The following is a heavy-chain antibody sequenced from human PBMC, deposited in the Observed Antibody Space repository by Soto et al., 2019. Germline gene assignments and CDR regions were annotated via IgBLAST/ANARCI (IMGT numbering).Heavy chain of an antibody. D-gene: IGHD3-22*01. CDR1: GGSISSGDYY. V-gene: IGHV4-30-4*01. CDR2: IYYSGST. J-gene: IGHJ5*02. CDR3: AREGGRPDDSSGYNWFDP. Sequence: SETLSLTCTVSGGSISSGDYYWSWIRQPPGKGLEWIGYIYYSGSTYYNPSLKSRVTISVDTSKNQFSLKLSSVTAADTAVYYCAREGGRPDDSSGYNWFDPWGQGTLVTVSS.